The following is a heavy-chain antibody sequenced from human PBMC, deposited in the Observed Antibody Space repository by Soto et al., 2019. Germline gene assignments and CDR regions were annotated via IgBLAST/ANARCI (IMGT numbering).Heavy chain of an antibody. V-gene: IGHV4-30-2*01. CDR1: GGSISSGGYS. J-gene: IGHJ4*02. CDR2: IYHSGST. Sequence: SETLSLTCTVSGGSISSGGYSWIWIRQPPGKGLEWIGYIYHSGSTYYNPSLKSRGTISGDRSKNQCSLKLSYVTAVDTAVYYCAREEDTATVGGWGQGTLVTVSS. CDR3: AREEDTATVGG. D-gene: IGHD5-18*01.